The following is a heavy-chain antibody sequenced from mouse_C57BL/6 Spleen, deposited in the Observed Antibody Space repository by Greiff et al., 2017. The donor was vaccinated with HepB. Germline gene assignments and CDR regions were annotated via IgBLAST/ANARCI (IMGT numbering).Heavy chain of an antibody. D-gene: IGHD2-3*01. CDR3: APIRWLLRAY. J-gene: IGHJ3*01. V-gene: IGHV1-81*01. Sequence: QVQLKQSGAELARPGASVKLSCKASGYTFTSYGISWVKQRTGQGLEWIGEIYPRSGNTYYNEKFKGKATLTADKSSSTAYMELRSLTSEDSAVYFCAPIRWLLRAYWGQGTLVTVSA. CDR1: GYTFTSYG. CDR2: IYPRSGNT.